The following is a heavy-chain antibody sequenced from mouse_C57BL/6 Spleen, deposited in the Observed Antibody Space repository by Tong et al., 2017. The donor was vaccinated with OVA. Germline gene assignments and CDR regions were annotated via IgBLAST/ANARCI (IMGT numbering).Heavy chain of an antibody. CDR2: INPGSGGT. J-gene: IGHJ3*01. D-gene: IGHD3-1*01. CDR1: GYAFTNYL. Sequence: VQLQQSGAELVRPGTSVKVSCKASGYAFTNYLIEWVKQRPGQGLEWIGVINPGSGGTNYNEKFKGKATLTADKSSSTAYMQLSSLTSDDSAVYCCARSGSFDYWGKGTLVTVSA. CDR3: ARSGSFDY. V-gene: IGHV1-54*01.